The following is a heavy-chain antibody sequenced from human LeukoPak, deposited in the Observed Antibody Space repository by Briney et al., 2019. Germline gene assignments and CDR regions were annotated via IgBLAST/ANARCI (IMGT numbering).Heavy chain of an antibody. J-gene: IGHJ4*02. Sequence: SETLSLTCAVYGGSFSGYYWSWIRQPPGKGLEWIGEINHSGSINYNPSLKSRVTISVDTSKNQFSLKLSSVTAADTAVYYRARGRSYYGFWSGYYSPRDVDTATYYWGQGTLVTVSS. CDR2: INHSGSI. CDR1: GGSFSGYY. D-gene: IGHD3-3*01. V-gene: IGHV4-34*01. CDR3: ARGRSYYGFWSGYYSPRDVDTATYY.